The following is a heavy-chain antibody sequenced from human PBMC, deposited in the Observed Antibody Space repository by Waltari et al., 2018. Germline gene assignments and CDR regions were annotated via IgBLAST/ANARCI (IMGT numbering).Heavy chain of an antibody. Sequence: EVRLMASGGGLVQPGGSLTLACGASGLGVTSHYMTGFRQGPGKGPEWVSIIYVGGGTYYADSVKGRFTVSRDSSANSLYLQMNNLRIDDTAVYYCARGSRLGGSVFWGQGTLVTVSS. CDR2: IYVGGGT. CDR3: ARGSRLGGSVF. CDR1: GLGVTSHY. V-gene: IGHV3-66*02. D-gene: IGHD3-16*01. J-gene: IGHJ4*02.